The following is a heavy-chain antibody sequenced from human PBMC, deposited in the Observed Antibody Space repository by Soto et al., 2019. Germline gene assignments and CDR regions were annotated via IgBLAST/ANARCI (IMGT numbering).Heavy chain of an antibody. CDR1: GGSISSGGYY. V-gene: IGHV4-31*03. J-gene: IGHJ5*02. CDR2: IDYSGST. CDR3: ARTIDP. Sequence: QVQLQESGPGLVKPSQTLSLTCTVSGGSISSGGYYWSWIRQHPGKGLEWIGYIDYSGSTYYNPSLKSRVTISLDTSKIQLPLKLSSVTAAYRAVYYCARTIDPWGQGTLVTVSS.